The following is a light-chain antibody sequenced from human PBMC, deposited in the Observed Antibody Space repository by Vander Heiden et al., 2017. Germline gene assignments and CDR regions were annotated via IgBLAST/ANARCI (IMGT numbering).Light chain of an antibody. CDR3: SADSTTTRNL. CDR2: EVS. CDR1: SSYVGTYNL. V-gene: IGLV2-14*01. J-gene: IGLJ1*01. Sequence: QSSLTQPSSVSASPGQSLTISCTGSSSYVGTYNLVSWYLQHPGKAPIRIMYEVSNRTSGVSDGFSGSKADNTASLTISGLQPEDEADYYCSADSTTTRNLFGTGTKLTVV.